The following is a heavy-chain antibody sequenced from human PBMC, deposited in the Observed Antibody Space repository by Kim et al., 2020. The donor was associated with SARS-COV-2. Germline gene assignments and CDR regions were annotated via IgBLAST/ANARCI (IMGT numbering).Heavy chain of an antibody. V-gene: IGHV3-7*03. CDR2: IKQDGSEK. J-gene: IGHJ6*02. CDR1: GFTFSSYW. D-gene: IGHD5-12*01. Sequence: GGSLRLSCAASGFTFSSYWMSWVRQAPGKGLEWVANIKQDGSEKYYVDSVKGRFTISRDNAKNSLYLQMNSLRAEDTAVYYCARDYPSLGGYEFSDGMDVWGQGTTVTVSS. CDR3: ARDYPSLGGYEFSDGMDV.